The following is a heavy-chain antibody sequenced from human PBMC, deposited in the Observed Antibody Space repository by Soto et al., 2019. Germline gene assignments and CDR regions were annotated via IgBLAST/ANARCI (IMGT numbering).Heavy chain of an antibody. Sequence: PGGSLRLSCSASGFSFSNYALYWVRQAPGNGLHFVSAIGANAGVTYYADSVKDRFTISRDNSKNTLYLQMIGLRAEDTAVYYCARDRYSYYDFWSGSLPYYYYGMDVWGQGTTVTVSS. D-gene: IGHD3-3*01. J-gene: IGHJ6*02. CDR2: IGANAGVT. V-gene: IGHV3-64D*06. CDR3: ARDRYSYYDFWSGSLPYYYYGMDV. CDR1: GFSFSNYA.